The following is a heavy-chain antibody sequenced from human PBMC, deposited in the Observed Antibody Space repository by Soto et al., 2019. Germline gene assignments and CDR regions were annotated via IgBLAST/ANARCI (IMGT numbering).Heavy chain of an antibody. Sequence: GGALRVSSGGSGLTFTTYWMPWGRQAPGKGLEWVAHIKKDGSEENYVDSVKGRFTISRDDAQNSLYLQMNNLRAEDTAVYYCTRTRDKFDTWGPGTSVTVSS. V-gene: IGHV3-7*01. CDR2: IKKDGSEE. J-gene: IGHJ5*02. CDR1: GLTFTTYW. CDR3: TRTRDKFDT.